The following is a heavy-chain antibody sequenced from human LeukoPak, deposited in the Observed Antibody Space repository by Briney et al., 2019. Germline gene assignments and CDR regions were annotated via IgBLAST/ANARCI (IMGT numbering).Heavy chain of an antibody. D-gene: IGHD2-2*01. J-gene: IGHJ4*02. CDR1: GYTFTGYY. CDR3: ARKSAARSTSEFDC. V-gene: IGHV1-2*02. CDR2: INPNNGGT. Sequence: ASVKVSCKASGYTFTGYYINWVRQAPGQGLEWMGWINPNNGGTNYAQKFQGRVTMTSDTSISTAYMELSSLRSDDTAVYYCARKSAARSTSEFDCWGQGTLVTVSS.